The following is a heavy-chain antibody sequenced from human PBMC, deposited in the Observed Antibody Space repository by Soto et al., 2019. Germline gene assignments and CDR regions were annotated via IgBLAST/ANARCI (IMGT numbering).Heavy chain of an antibody. Sequence: GGSLRLSCAASGGPFSNYAMYAMTWVRQAPGKGLEWVSYISIRSTNIHYADSVKGRFTISRDNAKNSLYLQMNSLGAEDTAVYYCARGAAGNAYFWGQGIPVTVSS. V-gene: IGHV3-48*01. CDR1: GGPFSNYA. D-gene: IGHD6-13*01. CDR3: ARGAAGNAYF. J-gene: IGHJ4*02. CDR2: ISIRSTNI.